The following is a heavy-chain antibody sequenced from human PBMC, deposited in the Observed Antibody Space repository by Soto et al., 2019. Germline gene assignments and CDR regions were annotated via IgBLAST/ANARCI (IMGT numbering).Heavy chain of an antibody. CDR2: ISAYNGNT. V-gene: IGHV1-18*04. D-gene: IGHD3-10*01. CDR3: ARVSDGSGSHDYYYGMDV. CDR1: GYTFTSCG. Sequence: ASVKVSCKASGYTFTSCGISWVRQATGQGLEWMGWISAYNGNTNYAQKLQGRVTMTTDTSTSTAYMELRSLRSDDTAVYYCARVSDGSGSHDYYYGMDVWGQGTTVTVSS. J-gene: IGHJ6*02.